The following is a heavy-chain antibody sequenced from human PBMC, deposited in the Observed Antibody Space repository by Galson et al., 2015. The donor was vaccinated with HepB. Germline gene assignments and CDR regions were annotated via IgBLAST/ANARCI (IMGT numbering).Heavy chain of an antibody. J-gene: IGHJ5*02. CDR3: ARATLGWIDP. CDR2: ISGSGSTTI. D-gene: IGHD2/OR15-2a*01. V-gene: IGHV3-11*01. CDR1: GFTFTDYY. Sequence: SLRLSCAASGFTFTDYYMTWIRQAPGKGLEWVSYISGSGSTTIFYADSVKGRFTISRDNAKNSLYLQMTSLRAEDTAVYYCARATLGWIDPWGQGTLVTVSS.